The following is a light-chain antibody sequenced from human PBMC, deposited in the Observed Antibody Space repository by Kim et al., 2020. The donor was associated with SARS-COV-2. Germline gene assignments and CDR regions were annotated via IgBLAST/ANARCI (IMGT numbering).Light chain of an antibody. J-gene: IGLJ1*01. CDR1: NIGSKS. Sequence: PGKTARIPCGGNNIGSKSVHWYTQKPGQAPVLIIYYDSDRPSGIPERFSGSNSGNTATLTISRVEAGDEADYYCQVWDSSSDHSVFGTGTKVTVL. CDR3: QVWDSSSDHSV. V-gene: IGLV3-21*04. CDR2: YDS.